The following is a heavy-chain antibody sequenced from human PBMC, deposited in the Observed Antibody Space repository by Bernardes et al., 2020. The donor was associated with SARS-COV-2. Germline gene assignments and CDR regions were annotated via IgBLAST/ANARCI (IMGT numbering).Heavy chain of an antibody. CDR1: GYTFTGYY. CDR2: INPNSGGT. V-gene: IGHV1-2*02. D-gene: IGHD2-2*02. J-gene: IGHJ6*02. Sequence: ASVKVSCKASGYTFTGYYMHWVRQAPGQGLEWMGWINPNSGGTNYAQKFQGRVTMTRDTSISTAYMELSRLRSDDTAVYYCASEYCSSTSCYIGYYYYGMDVWGQGTTVTVSS. CDR3: ASEYCSSTSCYIGYYYYGMDV.